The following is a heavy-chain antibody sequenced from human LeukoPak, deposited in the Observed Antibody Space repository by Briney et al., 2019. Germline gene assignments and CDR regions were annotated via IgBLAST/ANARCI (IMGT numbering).Heavy chain of an antibody. V-gene: IGHV3-21*01. J-gene: IGHJ3*02. CDR1: GFTFSSYS. CDR3: ARMDKRATGITFDI. CDR2: ISSSSSYI. Sequence: PGGSLRLSCAASGFTFSSYSMNWVRQAPGKGLEWASSISSSSSYIYYADSVKGRFTISRDNAKNSLYLQMNSLRAEDTAVYYCARMDKRATGITFDIWGQGTMVTVSS. D-gene: IGHD1-1*01.